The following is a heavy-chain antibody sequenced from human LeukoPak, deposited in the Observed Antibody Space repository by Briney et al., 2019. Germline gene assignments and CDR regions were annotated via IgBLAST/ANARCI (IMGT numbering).Heavy chain of an antibody. CDR1: GFTFSSYA. CDR2: ISYDGSNK. Sequence: PGRSLRLSCAASGFTFSSYAMHWVRQAPGKGLEWVAVISYDGSNKYYADSVKGRFTISRDNSKNTLYLQMNSLRAEDTAVYYCARDQGYCSSTSCSNSGKSFDYWGQGTLVTVSS. CDR3: ARDQGYCSSTSCSNSGKSFDY. V-gene: IGHV3-30-3*01. J-gene: IGHJ4*02. D-gene: IGHD2-2*01.